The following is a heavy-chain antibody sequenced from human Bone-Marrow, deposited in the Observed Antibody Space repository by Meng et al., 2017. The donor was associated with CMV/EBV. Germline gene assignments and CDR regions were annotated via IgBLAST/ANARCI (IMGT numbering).Heavy chain of an antibody. J-gene: IGHJ4*02. V-gene: IGHV3-7*01. Sequence: GETLKISCAASGFTFSSYWMSWVRQAPGKGLEWVANIKQDGSEKYYVDSVKGRFTISRDNAKNSLYLQMNSLRAEDTAVYYCASEPDYYWGQGTLVTVSS. D-gene: IGHD2-2*01. CDR2: IKQDGSEK. CDR1: GFTFSSYW. CDR3: ASEPDYY.